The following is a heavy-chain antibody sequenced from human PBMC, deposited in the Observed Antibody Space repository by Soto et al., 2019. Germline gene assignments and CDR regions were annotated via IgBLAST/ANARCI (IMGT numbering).Heavy chain of an antibody. Sequence: SETLSLTCTVSGGSISSGGYYCSWIRQHPGKGLEWIGYIYYSGSTYYNPSLKSRVNISVDTSKNQFSLKLSSVTAADTAVHYCARGEYQLLYGMDVWGQGTTVT. CDR3: ARGEYQLLYGMDV. CDR1: GGSISSGGYY. D-gene: IGHD2-2*01. V-gene: IGHV4-31*03. CDR2: IYYSGST. J-gene: IGHJ6*02.